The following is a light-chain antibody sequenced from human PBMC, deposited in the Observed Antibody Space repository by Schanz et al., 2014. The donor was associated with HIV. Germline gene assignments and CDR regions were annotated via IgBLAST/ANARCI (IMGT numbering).Light chain of an antibody. CDR3: GPWDSTLSEVV. CDR2: DNN. Sequence: QSVLTQPPSVSAAPGQKVTISCSGSSSNIGNNYVSWYQQLPGTAPKLLIYDNNKRPSGIPDRFSGSKSGTSATLGITGLQTGEEADYYCGPWDSTLSEVVFGGGPKLP. CDR1: SSNIGNNY. V-gene: IGLV1-51*01. J-gene: IGLJ2*01.